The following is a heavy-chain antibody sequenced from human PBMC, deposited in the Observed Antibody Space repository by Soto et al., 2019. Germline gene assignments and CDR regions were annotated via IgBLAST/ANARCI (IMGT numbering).Heavy chain of an antibody. CDR2: INHSGST. Sequence: SETLSLTCAVYGGSFSGYYWSWIRQPPGKGLEWIGEINHSGSTNYNPSLKSRVTISVDTSKNQFSLKLSSVTAADTAVYYCARGILYRPSKAYCSGGSCYPSDAFDIWGQGTMVPVSS. D-gene: IGHD2-15*01. V-gene: IGHV4-34*01. CDR1: GGSFSGYY. J-gene: IGHJ3*02. CDR3: ARGILYRPSKAYCSGGSCYPSDAFDI.